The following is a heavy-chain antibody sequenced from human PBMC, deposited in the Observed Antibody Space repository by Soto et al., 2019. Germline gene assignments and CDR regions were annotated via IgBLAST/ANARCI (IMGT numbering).Heavy chain of an antibody. V-gene: IGHV3-23*01. CDR1: GFTFSSSA. CDR3: AKDRNIYGSRAFDY. Sequence: PGGSLRLSCVVSGFTFSSSAMSWVRQAPGKGLEWVSLISGSGDRTYYADSVKGRFTISRDNSESTLYLKMNSLRADDTAVYYCAKDRNIYGSRAFDYWGQGTLVTVSS. CDR2: ISGSGDRT. D-gene: IGHD3-10*01. J-gene: IGHJ4*02.